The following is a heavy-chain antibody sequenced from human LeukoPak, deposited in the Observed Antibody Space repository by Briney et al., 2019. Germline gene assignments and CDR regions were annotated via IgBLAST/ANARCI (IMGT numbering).Heavy chain of an antibody. J-gene: IGHJ4*02. Sequence: PGGSLRLSCAASGFTFSSYSMNWVRQAPGKGLEWVSSISSSSSYIYYADSVKGRFTISRDNAKNSLCLQMNSLRAEDTAVYYCARDFSDSSGYYRTFDYWGQGTLVTVSS. CDR2: ISSSSSYI. V-gene: IGHV3-21*01. D-gene: IGHD3-22*01. CDR1: GFTFSSYS. CDR3: ARDFSDSSGYYRTFDY.